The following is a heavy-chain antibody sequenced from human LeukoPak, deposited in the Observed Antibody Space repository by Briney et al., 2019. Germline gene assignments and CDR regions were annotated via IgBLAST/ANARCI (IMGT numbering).Heavy chain of an antibody. J-gene: IGHJ4*02. D-gene: IGHD5-24*01. V-gene: IGHV3-21*01. CDR3: ARDKMATIISCDY. Sequence: GGSLRLSCAASGFTFSSYSMNWVRRAPGKGLEWVSSISSSSSYIYYADSVKGRFTISRDNAKNSLYLQMNSLRAEDTAVYYCARDKMATIISCDYWGQGTLVTVSS. CDR2: ISSSSSYI. CDR1: GFTFSSYS.